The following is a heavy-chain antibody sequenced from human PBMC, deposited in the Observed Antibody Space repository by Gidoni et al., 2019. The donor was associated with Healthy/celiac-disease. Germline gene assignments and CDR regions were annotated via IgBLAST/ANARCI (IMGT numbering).Heavy chain of an antibody. CDR1: GYTFTSYY. Sequence: QVQLVQSGAEVKKPGASVKVSCKASGYTFTSYYMHWVRQAPGQGLEWMGIINPSGGSTSYAQKFQGRVTMTRDTSTSTVYMELSSLRSEDTAVYYCAREPDWNDVAPSDAFDIWGQGTMVTVSS. D-gene: IGHD1-1*01. CDR3: AREPDWNDVAPSDAFDI. CDR2: INPSGGST. V-gene: IGHV1-46*01. J-gene: IGHJ3*02.